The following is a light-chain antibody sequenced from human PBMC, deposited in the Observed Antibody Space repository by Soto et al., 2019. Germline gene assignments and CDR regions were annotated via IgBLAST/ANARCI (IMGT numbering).Light chain of an antibody. CDR1: QSLLHITGETF. CDR2: EVS. Sequence: DVVMNQTPLSLSVAPGQPASISCKSSQSLLHITGETFLFWYLQKPGQSPQLLIYEVSTRVSEVPDRFSGSGSGTDFTLEISRVETDDVDIYYCMQSTQLPPTFAQWTRLGIE. J-gene: IGKJ5*01. V-gene: IGKV2D-29*02. CDR3: MQSTQLPPT.